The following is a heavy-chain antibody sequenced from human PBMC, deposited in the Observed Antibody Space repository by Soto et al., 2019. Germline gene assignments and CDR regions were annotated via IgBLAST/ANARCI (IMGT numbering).Heavy chain of an antibody. Sequence: PSETLSLTCTVSGDSISSSSYYWGWIRQPPGKGLEWIGNIYYSGYTYYNPSLKSRVTISVDTSKNQFSLKLSSVTAADTAVYYCARDQDYYGSGSYSWFDPWGQGTLVTVSS. CDR3: ARDQDYYGSGSYSWFDP. J-gene: IGHJ5*02. CDR1: GDSISSSSYY. D-gene: IGHD3-10*01. V-gene: IGHV4-39*02. CDR2: IYYSGYT.